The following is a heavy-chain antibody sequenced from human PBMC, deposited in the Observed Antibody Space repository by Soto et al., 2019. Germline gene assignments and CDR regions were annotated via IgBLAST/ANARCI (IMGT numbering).Heavy chain of an antibody. CDR3: ARAPKVSGSAQTRPDL. Sequence: SETLSLTCSLYSGSLSGYYWSWIRQPPGKGLEWIGEISPSGTTNYSPSLKSRVSISVDTSKNQFSLNLTSLTAADTAVYYCARAPKVSGSAQTRPDLWGQGSLVT. V-gene: IGHV4-34*01. D-gene: IGHD6-6*01. CDR1: SGSLSGYY. CDR2: ISPSGTT. J-gene: IGHJ5*02.